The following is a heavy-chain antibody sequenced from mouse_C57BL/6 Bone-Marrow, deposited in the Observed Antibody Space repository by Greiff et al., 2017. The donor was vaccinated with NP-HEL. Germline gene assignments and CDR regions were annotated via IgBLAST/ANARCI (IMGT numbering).Heavy chain of an antibody. CDR1: GFTFSSYA. J-gene: IGHJ1*03. CDR3: ARTFYYYGSLYWYFDV. Sequence: EVHLVESGGGLVKPGGSLKLSCAASGFTFSSYAMSWVRQTPEKRLEWVATISDGGSYTYYPDNVKGRFTISRDNAKNNLYLQMSHLKSEDTAMYYCARTFYYYGSLYWYFDVWGTGTTVTVSS. V-gene: IGHV5-4*01. CDR2: ISDGGSYT. D-gene: IGHD1-1*01.